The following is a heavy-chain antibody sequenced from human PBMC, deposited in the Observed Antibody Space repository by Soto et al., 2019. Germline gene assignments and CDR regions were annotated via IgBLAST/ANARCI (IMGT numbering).Heavy chain of an antibody. CDR3: FRGVGD. CDR1: GNIFTSQY. V-gene: IGHV1-46*03. CDR2: INPSGGRT. Sequence: QVQLVQSGAEVKKPGASVKVSCKVSGNIFTSQYMHWVRQAPGQGLEWMAMINPSGGRTSYAQMFQGRVTMTRDTSTSTVHMELGSLRSEDPAVYYCFRGVGDWGQGTLVTVSS. D-gene: IGHD3-3*01. J-gene: IGHJ4*02.